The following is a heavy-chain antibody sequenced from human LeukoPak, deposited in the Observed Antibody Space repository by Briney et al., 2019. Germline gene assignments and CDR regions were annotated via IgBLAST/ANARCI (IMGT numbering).Heavy chain of an antibody. Sequence: PGGSLRLSCAASGFTFSSYAMSWVRQAPGKGLEWVSAISGSGGTTFYVDSVKGRFTISRDNSKNTLYLQMNSLRAEDTAVYYCARDYYDSSGYYYVHPPQYAFDIWGQGTMVTVSS. D-gene: IGHD3-22*01. V-gene: IGHV3-23*01. CDR2: ISGSGGTT. J-gene: IGHJ3*02. CDR1: GFTFSSYA. CDR3: ARDYYDSSGYYYVHPPQYAFDI.